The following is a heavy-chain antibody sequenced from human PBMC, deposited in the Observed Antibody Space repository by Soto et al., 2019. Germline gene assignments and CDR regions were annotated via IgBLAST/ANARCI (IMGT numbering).Heavy chain of an antibody. CDR3: ARERDSSGWADY. CDR1: GYTFTSYD. J-gene: IGHJ4*02. CDR2: MNPNSGNT. D-gene: IGHD6-19*01. V-gene: IGHV1-8*01. Sequence: SVKVSCKASGYTFTSYDINWVRQATGQGLEWMGWMNPNSGNTGYAQKFQGRVTMTRNTSISTAYMELSSLRSEDTAVYYCARERDSSGWADYWGQGTLVTVSS.